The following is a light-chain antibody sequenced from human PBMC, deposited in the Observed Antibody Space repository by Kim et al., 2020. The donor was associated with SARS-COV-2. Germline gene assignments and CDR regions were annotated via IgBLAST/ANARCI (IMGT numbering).Light chain of an antibody. Sequence: SVPPRKTGSICCGGDKLGDKLTCWYQQKPGQSPLLVIYQDTKRPAGIPRRFAGSNAGNTAPLTIRGTQAVDEADYYCQTWDSSTVFGGGTQLTVL. J-gene: IGLJ3*02. CDR3: QTWDSSTV. CDR1: KLGDKL. CDR2: QDT. V-gene: IGLV3-1*01.